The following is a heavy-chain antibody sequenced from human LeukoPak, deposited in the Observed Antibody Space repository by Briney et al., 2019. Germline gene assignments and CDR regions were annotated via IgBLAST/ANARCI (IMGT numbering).Heavy chain of an antibody. V-gene: IGHV3-66*01. CDR3: ARERVEMATTTFDY. CDR1: GFTVSSNY. J-gene: IGHJ4*02. CDR2: IYSGGST. D-gene: IGHD5-24*01. Sequence: PGGSLRLSCAASGFTVSSNYMSWVRQAPGKGLEWVSVIYSGGSTYYADSVKGRFTTSRDNSKNTLYLQMNSLRAEDTAVYYCARERVEMATTTFDYWGQGTLVTVSS.